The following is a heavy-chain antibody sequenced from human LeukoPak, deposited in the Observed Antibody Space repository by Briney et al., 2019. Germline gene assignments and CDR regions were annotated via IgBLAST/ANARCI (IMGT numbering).Heavy chain of an antibody. V-gene: IGHV5-51*01. J-gene: IGHJ4*02. D-gene: IGHD3-10*01. CDR1: GYSFTSYW. CDR3: ARHETLDGSGSYFSL. CDR2: IYPGDSDT. Sequence: GESLKISCKGSGYSFTSYWIGWVRQMPGKGLEWMGIIYPGDSDTRYGPSFQGQVTISADKSISTAYLQWSSLKASDTAMYYCARHETLDGSGSYFSLWGQGTLVTVSS.